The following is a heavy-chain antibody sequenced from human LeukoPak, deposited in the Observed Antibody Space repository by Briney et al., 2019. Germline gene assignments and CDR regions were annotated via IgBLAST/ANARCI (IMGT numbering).Heavy chain of an antibody. D-gene: IGHD3-22*01. Sequence: SETLFLTFAVHGGSFRGYYWSWSRQPPGKGQELIGEINHSGSTNYNPSLKSRVTISVDTSKNQFSLKLSSVTAADTAVYYCARGYYYDSSGYYPNYFDYWGQGTLVTVSS. CDR1: GGSFRGYY. V-gene: IGHV4-34*01. CDR3: ARGYYYDSSGYYPNYFDY. J-gene: IGHJ4*02. CDR2: INHSGST.